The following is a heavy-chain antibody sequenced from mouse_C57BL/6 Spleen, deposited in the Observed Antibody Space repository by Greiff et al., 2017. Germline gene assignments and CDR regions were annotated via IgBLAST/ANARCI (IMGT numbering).Heavy chain of an antibody. Sequence: QVQLQQPGAELVMPGASVKLSCKASGYTFTSYWMHWVKQRPGQGLEWIGEIDPSDSYTNYNQKFKGKSTLTVDKSSSTAYMQLSSLTSEDSAVDYCARGWLRRGFDYWGQGTTLTVSS. D-gene: IGHD2-2*01. CDR1: GYTFTSYW. V-gene: IGHV1-69*01. CDR3: ARGWLRRGFDY. J-gene: IGHJ2*01. CDR2: IDPSDSYT.